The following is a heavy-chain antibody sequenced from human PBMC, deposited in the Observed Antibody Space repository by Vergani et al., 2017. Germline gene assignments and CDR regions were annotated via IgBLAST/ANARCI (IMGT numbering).Heavy chain of an antibody. D-gene: IGHD6-25*01. V-gene: IGHV4-61*02. CDR3: VRGPPGIAAPGNWFDP. Sequence: QVQLQESGPGLVKPSQTLSLNCTVSGGSMSSGSYYWSWIRQPAGKGLEWIGRISASGSTNYIPSLKTRVTISIDTSKNQFSLKLGSVTATDTAVYYCVRGPPGIAAPGNWFDPLGQGTQGTVSS. CDR2: ISASGST. J-gene: IGHJ5*02. CDR1: GGSMSSGSYY.